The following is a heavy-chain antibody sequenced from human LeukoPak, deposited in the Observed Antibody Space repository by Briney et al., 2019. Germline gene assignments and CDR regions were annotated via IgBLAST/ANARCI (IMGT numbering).Heavy chain of an antibody. D-gene: IGHD1-26*01. CDR2: ISSSGTTI. Sequence: GGSLRLSCAASGFTFSDCYMSWIRQAPGKGLEWVSYISSSGTTIYYADSVKGRFTISRDNAKNSLYLQMNSLRAEDTAVYYCARRRDSGSLQHFDYWGQGTLVTVSS. J-gene: IGHJ4*02. V-gene: IGHV3-11*01. CDR1: GFTFSDCY. CDR3: ARRRDSGSLQHFDY.